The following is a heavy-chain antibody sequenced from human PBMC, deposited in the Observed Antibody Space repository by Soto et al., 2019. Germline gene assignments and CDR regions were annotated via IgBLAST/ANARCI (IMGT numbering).Heavy chain of an antibody. V-gene: IGHV3-33*01. Sequence: GGSLRLSCAASGFTFSSYGMHWVRQAPGKGLEWVAVIWYDGSNKYYADSVKGRFTISRDNSKNTLYLQMNSLRAEDTAVYYCARDLVTMIVANWGQGTLVTVSS. CDR1: GFTFSSYG. CDR3: ARDLVTMIVAN. J-gene: IGHJ4*02. CDR2: IWYDGSNK. D-gene: IGHD3-22*01.